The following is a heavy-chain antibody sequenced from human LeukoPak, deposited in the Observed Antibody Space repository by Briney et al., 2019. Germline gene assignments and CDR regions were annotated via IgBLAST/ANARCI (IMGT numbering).Heavy chain of an antibody. CDR1: GYTFTSYG. Sequence: ASVKVSCKASGYTFTSYGISWVRQAPGQGLEGMRWISAYKGNTNYAQKLHARVTMTTDTSPSTAYMELSRLRSEDTAVYYCAKDIGSYYDYWGQGILVTVSS. CDR2: ISAYKGNT. D-gene: IGHD3-10*01. J-gene: IGHJ4*02. V-gene: IGHV1-18*01. CDR3: AKDIGSYYDY.